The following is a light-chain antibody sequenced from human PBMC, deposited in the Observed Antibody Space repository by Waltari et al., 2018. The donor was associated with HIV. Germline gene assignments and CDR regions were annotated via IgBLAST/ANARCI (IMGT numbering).Light chain of an antibody. J-gene: IGLJ2*01. CDR2: ANV. CDR1: SSNIGSNT. CDR3: QSYDSSLSGVV. Sequence: QSVLTQPPSASGTPGQRVTISCSGSSSNIGSNTVNWYQQLPGAAPRLLVYANVKRPSGVPDRFLASRSGSSASLAISRLQAEDEADYYCQSYDSSLSGVVFGGGTRLTVL. V-gene: IGLV1-44*01.